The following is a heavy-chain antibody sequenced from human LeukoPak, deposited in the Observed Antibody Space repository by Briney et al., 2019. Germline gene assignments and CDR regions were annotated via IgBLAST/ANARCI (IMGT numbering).Heavy chain of an antibody. J-gene: IGHJ4*02. V-gene: IGHV3-23*01. Sequence: GGSQRLSCAASGFTFSSYAMSWVRQAPGKGLEWVSVISGSGANTYYADSVKGRFTISRDNSKNTLYLQMNSLRAEDTAVFFCAKSLTTVKRGNFDSWGQGTLVTVSS. CDR1: GFTFSSYA. CDR3: AKSLTTVKRGNFDS. D-gene: IGHD4-17*01. CDR2: ISGSGANT.